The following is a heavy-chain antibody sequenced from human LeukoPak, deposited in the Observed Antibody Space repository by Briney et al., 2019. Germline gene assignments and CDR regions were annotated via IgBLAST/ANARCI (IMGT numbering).Heavy chain of an antibody. D-gene: IGHD3-9*01. CDR1: GGSISSSSYY. CDR3: ARGPRYYDILTGYSNWFDP. V-gene: IGHV4-39*01. J-gene: IGHJ5*02. Sequence: SETLSLTCTVSGGSISSSSYYWGWIRRPAGKGLEWIGSIYNSGSTYYNPSLKSRVTISVDTSKNQFSLKLSSMTAADTAVYYCARGPRYYDILTGYSNWFDPWGQGTLVTVSS. CDR2: IYNSGST.